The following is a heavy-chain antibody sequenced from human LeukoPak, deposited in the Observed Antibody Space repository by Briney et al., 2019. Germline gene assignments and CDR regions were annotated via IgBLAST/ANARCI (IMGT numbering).Heavy chain of an antibody. J-gene: IGHJ6*03. CDR3: ARAPTDCWSGYSLVYYYMDV. D-gene: IGHD3-3*01. V-gene: IGHV1-69*02. CDR1: VGTFSSYT. CDR2: IIPILGIA. Sequence: SSVKVSCKASVGTFSSYTISWVRQAPRQGLEWMGRIIPILGIANYAQKSQGRVTITTDKSTSTAYMELSSLRSEDTGVYYCARAPTDCWSGYSLVYYYMDVWGKGTTVTVSS.